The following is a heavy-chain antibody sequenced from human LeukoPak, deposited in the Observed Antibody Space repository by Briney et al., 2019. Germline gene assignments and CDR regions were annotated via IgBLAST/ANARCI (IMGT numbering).Heavy chain of an antibody. CDR2: ISSSGSTI. CDR3: ARDLSGVTGYTYGRGIDY. Sequence: GGSLRLSCAASGFTFSSYWMSWVRQAPGKGLEGVSYISSSGSTIYYADSVKGRFTISRDNAKNSLYLQMNSLRAEDTAVYYCARDLSGVTGYTYGRGIDYWGQGTLVTVSS. V-gene: IGHV3-48*04. CDR1: GFTFSSYW. D-gene: IGHD5-18*01. J-gene: IGHJ4*02.